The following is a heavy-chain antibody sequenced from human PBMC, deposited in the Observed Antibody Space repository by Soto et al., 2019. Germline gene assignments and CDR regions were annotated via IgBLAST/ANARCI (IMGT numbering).Heavy chain of an antibody. CDR3: ARGDYIWGSYRYTPAGQDY. V-gene: IGHV4-34*01. CDR2: INHSGSS. J-gene: IGHJ4*02. D-gene: IGHD3-16*02. Sequence: QVQLQQWGAGLLKPSETLSLTCAVYGGSFSGYYWSWIRQPPGKGLEWIGAINHSGSSNYNPSLKGRVTISVDTSKNQFSLKLSSVTAADTAVYYCARGDYIWGSYRYTPAGQDYWDQGTLVTVSS. CDR1: GGSFSGYY.